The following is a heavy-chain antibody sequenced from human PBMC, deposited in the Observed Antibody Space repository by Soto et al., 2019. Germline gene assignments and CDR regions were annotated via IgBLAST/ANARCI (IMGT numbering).Heavy chain of an antibody. CDR1: GFTFSTYA. J-gene: IGHJ6*03. Sequence: EVQLLESGGGLVQPGGSLRLSCGASGFTFSTYAMTWVRQAPGAGLEWVSTITNTGGRTKYTDSVKGRFSISRDKSKNTVYLQMNSLRAEDTAVYFCAKDGASSSDNYYYLDVWGRGTTVTVSS. CDR2: ITNTGGRT. V-gene: IGHV3-23*01. D-gene: IGHD6-6*01. CDR3: AKDGASSSDNYYYLDV.